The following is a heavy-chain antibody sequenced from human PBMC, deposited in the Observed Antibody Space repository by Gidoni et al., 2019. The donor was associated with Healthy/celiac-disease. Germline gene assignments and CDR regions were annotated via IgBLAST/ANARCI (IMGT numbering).Heavy chain of an antibody. D-gene: IGHD3-22*01. CDR2: ISWDGGST. CDR1: GFTFDDYT. Sequence: EVQLVESGGVVVQPGGSLRLSCAASGFTFDDYTMPWVRQAPGKGLEWVSLISWDGGSTYYADSVKGRFTISRDNSKNSLYLQMNSLRTEDTALYYCAKGEDSRESYYFDYWGQGTLVTVSS. J-gene: IGHJ4*02. CDR3: AKGEDSRESYYFDY. V-gene: IGHV3-43*01.